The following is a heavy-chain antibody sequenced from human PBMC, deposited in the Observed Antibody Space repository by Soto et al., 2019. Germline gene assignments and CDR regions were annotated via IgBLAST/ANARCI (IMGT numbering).Heavy chain of an antibody. CDR2: IFYSGSV. D-gene: IGHD3-3*01. V-gene: IGHV4-31*03. CDR3: ARAPETPPIFGVVRPYFFDY. CDR1: GASISSGGSY. Sequence: QVQLQESGPGLVKPSQTLSLTCTVSGASISSGGSYWSWIRQRPGKALEWIGYIFYSGSVYYTPSLQGRVMISPDTSKNQFSLRLTSVTAADTAVYYCARAPETPPIFGVVRPYFFDYWGQGTLVTVSS. J-gene: IGHJ4*02.